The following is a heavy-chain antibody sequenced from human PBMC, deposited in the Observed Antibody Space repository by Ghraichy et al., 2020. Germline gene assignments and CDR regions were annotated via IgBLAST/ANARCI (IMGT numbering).Heavy chain of an antibody. CDR2: IYYSGST. CDR1: GGSISSYN. Sequence: SETLSLTCTVSGGSISSYNWSWIRQPPGKGLEWIGYIYYSGSTNYNPSLKSRVTISVDTSKNQFSLKLSSVTAADTAVYYCARASPLDYDFWSGYYGGVAPYFDYWGQGTLVTVSS. V-gene: IGHV4-59*01. J-gene: IGHJ4*02. D-gene: IGHD3-3*01. CDR3: ARASPLDYDFWSGYYGGVAPYFDY.